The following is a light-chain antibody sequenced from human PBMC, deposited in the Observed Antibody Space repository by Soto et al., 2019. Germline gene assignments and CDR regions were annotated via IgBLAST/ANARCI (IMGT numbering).Light chain of an antibody. V-gene: IGKV3-15*01. J-gene: IGKJ1*01. CDR2: GAS. CDR1: QSVSTK. Sequence: EIVMTQSPATLSVSPGERATLSCRASQSVSTKLAWYQQKPGQAPRLLIYGASTRATGIPARFSGSGSGTEVTLTISSLQSEDFAVYYCQQDNNWPPWTFGQGTKVEIK. CDR3: QQDNNWPPWT.